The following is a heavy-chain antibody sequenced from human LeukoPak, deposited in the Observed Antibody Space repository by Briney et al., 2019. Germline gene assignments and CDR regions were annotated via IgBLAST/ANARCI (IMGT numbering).Heavy chain of an antibody. D-gene: IGHD3-3*01. CDR1: GYTFTGYY. CDR3: ARDQSLSRPFGRPGY. CDR2: INPNSGGT. J-gene: IGHJ4*02. V-gene: IGHV1-2*06. Sequence: ASVKVSCKASGYTFTGYYMHWVRQAPGQGLEWMGRINPNSGGTNYAQKFQGRVTMTRDTSISTAYMELSGLRSDDTAVYYCARDQSLSRPFGRPGYWGQGTLVTVSS.